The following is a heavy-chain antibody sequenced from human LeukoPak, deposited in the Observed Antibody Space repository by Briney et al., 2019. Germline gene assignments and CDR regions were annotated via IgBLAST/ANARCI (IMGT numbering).Heavy chain of an antibody. CDR1: GYTFTNND. Sequence: GASVKVSCKASGYTFTNNDIHWVRQATGQGLEWMGWMHPNSDDTGYAQKFQGRVTMTRNTSMSTAYMELSSLRPEDTAVYYCARHFGTGDNFDYWGQGTLLIVSS. D-gene: IGHD1-1*01. CDR2: MHPNSDDT. V-gene: IGHV1-8*01. CDR3: ARHFGTGDNFDY. J-gene: IGHJ4*02.